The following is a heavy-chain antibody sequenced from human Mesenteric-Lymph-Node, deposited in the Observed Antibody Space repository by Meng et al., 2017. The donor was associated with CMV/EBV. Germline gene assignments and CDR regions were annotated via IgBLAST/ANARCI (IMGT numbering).Heavy chain of an antibody. CDR3: ARQIAARPTRWQGLDY. CDR2: IIAVFGKA. D-gene: IGHD6-6*01. CDR1: GGTFSSYA. Sequence: SVKVSCKASGGTFSSYAISWVRQAPGQGLEWMGGIIAVFGKANYAQKFQGRVTITTDESTSTAYMELSSLRSEDTAVYYCARQIAARPTRWQGLDYWGQGTLVTVSS. V-gene: IGHV1-69*05. J-gene: IGHJ4*02.